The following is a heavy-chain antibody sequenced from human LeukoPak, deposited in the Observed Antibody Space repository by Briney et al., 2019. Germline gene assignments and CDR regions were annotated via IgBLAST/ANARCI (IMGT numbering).Heavy chain of an antibody. D-gene: IGHD4-17*01. CDR2: IRSKANSYAT. CDR3: TTQPQMTTVTTVDY. J-gene: IGHJ4*02. Sequence: GGPLRLSCAASGFTFSGSAMHWVRQASGKGLEWVGRIRSKANSYATAYAASVKGRFTISRDDSKNTAYLQMNSLKTEDTAVYYCTTQPQMTTVTTVDYWGQGTLVTVSS. V-gene: IGHV3-73*01. CDR1: GFTFSGSA.